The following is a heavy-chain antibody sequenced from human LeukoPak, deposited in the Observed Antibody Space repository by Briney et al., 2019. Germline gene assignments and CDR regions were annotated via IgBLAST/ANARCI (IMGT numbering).Heavy chain of an antibody. D-gene: IGHD3-22*01. V-gene: IGHV4-59*11. CDR1: GGSLSGHY. CDR3: ARLLDNDISGDPDTFDV. J-gene: IGHJ3*01. Sequence: SETLSLTCTVCGGSLSGHYGSWIRQPPGERLEWSGYVSYTGRIKYNPSPQSRVTISIAKSISQFSLNLTSMASADTAVYSCARLLDNDISGDPDTFDVWGQGTTVIVSS. CDR2: VSYTGRI.